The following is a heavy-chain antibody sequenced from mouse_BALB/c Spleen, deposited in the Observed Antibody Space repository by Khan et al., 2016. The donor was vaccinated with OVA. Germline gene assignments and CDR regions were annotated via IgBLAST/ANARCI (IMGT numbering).Heavy chain of an antibody. CDR2: ISSRSSTI. CDR3: ARSGGNFHWYFDV. CDR1: GFTFSSFG. J-gene: IGHJ1*01. V-gene: IGHV5-17*02. Sequence: EVELVESGGGLVQPGGSRKLSCAASGFTFSSFGMHWVRQAPKKGLEWVAYISSRSSTIYYVDTVKGRFTISRDNPKNTLFLQMTSLRSEDTAMYYCARSGGNFHWYFDVWGAGTSVTVSS. D-gene: IGHD2-1*01.